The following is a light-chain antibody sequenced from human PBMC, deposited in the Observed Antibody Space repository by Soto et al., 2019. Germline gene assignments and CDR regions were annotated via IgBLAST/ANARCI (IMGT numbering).Light chain of an antibody. J-gene: IGKJ4*01. Sequence: EKGMTQSPATLSVSAGERATLFCRASESVSSDLAWYQKKPGQAPRLLIFGASTRATGIPARFSGSGSGTEFTLTISSLQSEDFAVYYCQQYNNWPLTFGGGTKVEMK. CDR1: ESVSSD. CDR3: QQYNNWPLT. CDR2: GAS. V-gene: IGKV3-15*01.